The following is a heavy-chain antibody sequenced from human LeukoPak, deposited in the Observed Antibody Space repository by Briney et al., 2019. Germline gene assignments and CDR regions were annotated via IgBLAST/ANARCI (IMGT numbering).Heavy chain of an antibody. CDR3: ARDSGIAAAGTKGWYLDY. V-gene: IGHV1-18*01. D-gene: IGHD6-13*01. CDR2: MSAYNGNT. J-gene: IGHJ4*02. CDR1: GYTFTSYG. Sequence: GASMKVSCKASGYTFTSYGITWVRQAPGQGLEWMGWMSAYNGNTNYAQKLQGRVTMTTDTSTSAAYMELRSLRSDDTAVYYCARDSGIAAAGTKGWYLDYWGQGTRVTVSS.